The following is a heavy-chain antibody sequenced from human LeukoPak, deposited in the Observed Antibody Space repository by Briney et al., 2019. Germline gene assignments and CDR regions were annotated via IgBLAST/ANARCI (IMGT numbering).Heavy chain of an antibody. V-gene: IGHV3-30*18. Sequence: PGRSLRLSCAASGFTFSSYGMHWVRQAPGKGLEWVAVISYDGSNKYYADSVKGRFTISRDNSKNTLYLQMNSLRAEDTAVYYCAKAYTGKFDPWGQGTLVTVSS. CDR2: ISYDGSNK. J-gene: IGHJ5*02. D-gene: IGHD7-27*01. CDR1: GFTFSSYG. CDR3: AKAYTGKFDP.